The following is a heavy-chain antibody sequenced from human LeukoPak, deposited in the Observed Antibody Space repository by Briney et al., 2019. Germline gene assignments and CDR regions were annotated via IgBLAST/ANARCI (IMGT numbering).Heavy chain of an antibody. D-gene: IGHD3-10*01. CDR1: GFTFSRYW. CDR2: IKEDGTVK. J-gene: IGHJ4*02. CDR3: ATSITMFDY. Sequence: GGSLRLSCAASGFTFSRYWMSWVRQAPGKGLEWVANIKEDGTVKYYVESVKDRFAISRDNAKNSLYLQMNSLRAEDTAVYYCATSITMFDYWGQGTLVTASS. V-gene: IGHV3-7*02.